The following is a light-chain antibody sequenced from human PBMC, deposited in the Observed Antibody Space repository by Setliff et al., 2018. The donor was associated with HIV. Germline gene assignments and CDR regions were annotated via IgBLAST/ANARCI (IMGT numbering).Light chain of an antibody. CDR1: SSDVGGYNY. CDR3: CSYAGSYF. J-gene: IGLJ2*01. V-gene: IGLV2-11*01. Sequence: SVLTQPRSVSGSPGQSVTISCTGTSSDVGGYNYVSWYQQHPGKAPKLMIYDVSKRPSGVPDRFSGSKSGNTASLTISGLQAEDEADYYCCSYAGSYFFGGGT. CDR2: DVS.